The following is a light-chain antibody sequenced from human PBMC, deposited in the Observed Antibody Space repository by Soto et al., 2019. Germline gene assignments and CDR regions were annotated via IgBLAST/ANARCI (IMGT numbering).Light chain of an antibody. V-gene: IGKV1-5*03. J-gene: IGKJ1*01. CDR1: QGISSW. Sequence: DIQMTQSPSSLSASVGYIFTITCRASQGISSWLAWYQQKPGKAPKLLIYRASSLESGVPSRFSGSGSGTEFTLTISSLQPDDFATYYCQQYNSYSRTFGQGTKVDIK. CDR2: RAS. CDR3: QQYNSYSRT.